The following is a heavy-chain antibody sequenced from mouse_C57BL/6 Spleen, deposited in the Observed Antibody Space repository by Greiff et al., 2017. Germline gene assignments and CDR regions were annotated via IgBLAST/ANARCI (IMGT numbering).Heavy chain of an antibody. CDR2: IWSGGST. J-gene: IGHJ4*01. Sequence: VMLVESGPGLVQPSQSLSITCTVSGFSLTSYGVHWVRQSPGKGLEWLGVIWSGGSTDYYAAFISRLSISKDNSKSQVFFKMNSLQADDTAIYYCARAYGYPYAMDYWGQGTSVTVSS. V-gene: IGHV2-2*01. CDR3: ARAYGYPYAMDY. CDR1: GFSLTSYG. D-gene: IGHD2-2*01.